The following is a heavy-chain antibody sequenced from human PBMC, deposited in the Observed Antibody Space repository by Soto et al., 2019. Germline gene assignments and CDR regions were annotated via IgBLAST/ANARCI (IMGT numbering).Heavy chain of an antibody. J-gene: IGHJ6*02. CDR3: AKGAVAGTPQGYYGMDF. V-gene: IGHV1-18*01. CDR1: RVEVYIKS. Sequence: PSLPGTCKARRVEVYIKSLCWLRQAARQGLEWMGWIIGNNGNTNYAQKLQGRVTMTTDTSTSTAYMELRSLRSDDTAVYYCAKGAVAGTPQGYYGMDFWGQGSTVTVS. D-gene: IGHD6-13*01. CDR2: IIGNNGNT.